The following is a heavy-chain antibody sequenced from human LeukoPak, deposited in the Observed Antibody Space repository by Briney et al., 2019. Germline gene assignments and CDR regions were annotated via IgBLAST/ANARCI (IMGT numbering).Heavy chain of an antibody. J-gene: IGHJ6*03. CDR3: ARGDKVTIFGVVRDFYYYYYMDV. D-gene: IGHD3-3*01. CDR2: INSDGSST. Sequence: PGGSLRLSCAASGFTFSSYWMHWVRQAPGKGLVWVSRINSDGSSTSYADSVKGRFTISRDNAKNTLYLQMNSLRAEDAAVYYCARGDKVTIFGVVRDFYYYYYMDVWGKGTTVTVSS. V-gene: IGHV3-74*01. CDR1: GFTFSSYW.